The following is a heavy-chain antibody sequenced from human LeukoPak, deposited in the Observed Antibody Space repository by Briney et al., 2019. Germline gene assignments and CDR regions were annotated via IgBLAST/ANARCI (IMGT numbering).Heavy chain of an antibody. Sequence: ASVKVSCKASGYTFTSYAMNWVRQAPGQGFEWMGWINTNTGNPTYAQGFTGRFVFSLDTSVSTAYLQISSLKAEDTAVYYCARGRYSSSWYAYYYYYYYMDVWGKGTTVTVSS. J-gene: IGHJ6*03. CDR2: INTNTGNP. CDR3: ARGRYSSSWYAYYYYYYYMDV. V-gene: IGHV7-4-1*02. CDR1: GYTFTSYA. D-gene: IGHD6-13*01.